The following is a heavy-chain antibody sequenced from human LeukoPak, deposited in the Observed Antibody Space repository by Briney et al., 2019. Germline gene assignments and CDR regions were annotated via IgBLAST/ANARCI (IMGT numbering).Heavy chain of an antibody. J-gene: IGHJ6*03. V-gene: IGHV3-23*01. CDR3: ARMRCSGSLCQTYYYCYMDV. D-gene: IGHD3-22*01. Sequence: PCGSLTLTCLATGFTFHPYPLIWVRQAPAKGLEWVSTICSSGDRTYDADSVNGRFNITRDNSRDTLSLQLNSLRDDDTALYYCARMRCSGSLCQTYYYCYMDVWGKGTTVTVSS. CDR2: ICSSGDRT. CDR1: GFTFHPYP.